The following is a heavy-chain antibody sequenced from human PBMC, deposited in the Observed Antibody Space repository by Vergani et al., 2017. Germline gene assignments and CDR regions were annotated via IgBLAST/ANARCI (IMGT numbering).Heavy chain of an antibody. CDR1: GGSISSYY. V-gene: IGHV4-59*01. J-gene: IGHJ6*02. CDR2: IYYSGST. D-gene: IGHD5-24*01. CDR3: ARHAXGYNSRYYYYGMDV. Sequence: QVQLQESGPGLVKPSETLSLTCTVSGGSISSYYWSWIRQPPGKGLEWIGYIYYSGSTNYNPSLKSRVTISVDTSKNQFSLKLSSVTAADTAVYYCARHAXGYNSRYYYYGMDVWGQGTTVTVSS.